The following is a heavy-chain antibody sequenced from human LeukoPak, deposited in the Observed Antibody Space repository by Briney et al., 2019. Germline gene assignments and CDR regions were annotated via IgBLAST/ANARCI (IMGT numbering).Heavy chain of an antibody. CDR3: ARDPLRVAGTGRYFDL. CDR1: GFTFSSYE. Sequence: GGSLRLSCAAFGFTFSSYEMNWVCQAPGKGLEWVSYSNDSGSTMYYADSVKGRFTISRDNAKNSLYLQMNSLRVEDTAVYYCARDPLRVAGTGRYFDLWGRGTLVTVSS. J-gene: IGHJ2*01. CDR2: SNDSGSTM. D-gene: IGHD1-14*01. V-gene: IGHV3-48*03.